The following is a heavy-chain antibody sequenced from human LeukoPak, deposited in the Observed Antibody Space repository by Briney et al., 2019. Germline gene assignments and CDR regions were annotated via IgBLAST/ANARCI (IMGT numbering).Heavy chain of an antibody. D-gene: IGHD3-22*01. CDR2: IWYDGSNK. CDR1: GFTFSGYG. Sequence: PGRSLRLSCAASGFTFSGYGMHWVRQAPGKGLEWVAVIWYDGSNKYYADSVKGRFTISRDNSKNTLYLQMNSLRAEDTAVYYCARDSSGYYLGTFDYWGQGTLVTVSS. J-gene: IGHJ4*02. CDR3: ARDSSGYYLGTFDY. V-gene: IGHV3-33*01.